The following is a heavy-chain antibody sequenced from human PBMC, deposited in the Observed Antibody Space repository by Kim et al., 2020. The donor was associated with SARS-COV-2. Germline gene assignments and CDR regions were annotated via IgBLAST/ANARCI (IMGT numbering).Heavy chain of an antibody. CDR1: GGSISSYY. CDR3: ARVGSGYPYWYFDL. D-gene: IGHD3-22*01. CDR2: IYYSGST. V-gene: IGHV4-59*01. J-gene: IGHJ2*01. Sequence: SETLSLTCTVSGGSISSYYWSWIRQPPGKGLEWIGYIYYSGSTNYNPSLKSRVTISVDTSKNQFSLKLSSVTAADTAVYYCARVGSGYPYWYFDLWGRGTLVTVSS.